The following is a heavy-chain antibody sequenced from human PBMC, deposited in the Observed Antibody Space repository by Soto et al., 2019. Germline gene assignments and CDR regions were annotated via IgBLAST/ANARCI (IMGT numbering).Heavy chain of an antibody. Sequence: QVQLVQSGAEVKKPGASVKVSCKASGYSFSTYDINWVRQAAGQGLEWMGWVNPKSGNTDYAQRFRGRGTMTSNTSISPAYMELSALTPEYTAVYYCARPYCDSTSCYTDWFDPWGQGTLVTVAS. CDR2: VNPKSGNT. CDR1: GYSFSTYD. D-gene: IGHD2-2*02. J-gene: IGHJ5*02. V-gene: IGHV1-8*01. CDR3: ARPYCDSTSCYTDWFDP.